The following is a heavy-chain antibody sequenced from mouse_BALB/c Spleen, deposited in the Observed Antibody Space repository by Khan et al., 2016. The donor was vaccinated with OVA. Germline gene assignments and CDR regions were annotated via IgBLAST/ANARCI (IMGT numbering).Heavy chain of an antibody. CDR1: GYTFTNYG. J-gene: IGHJ2*01. CDR3: ARKGYFDY. Sequence: QIQLVQSGPELKKPGETVKISCKASGYTFTNYGMNWVKQAPGKGLKWMGWINTNTGESTYAEEFKGRFAFSLETSASTAYLQINNLKNEDTATYFCARKGYFDYWGQGTTLTVSS. V-gene: IGHV9-3*02. CDR2: INTNTGES.